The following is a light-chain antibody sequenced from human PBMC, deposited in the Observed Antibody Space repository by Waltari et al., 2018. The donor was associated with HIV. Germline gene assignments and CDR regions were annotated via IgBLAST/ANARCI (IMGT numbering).Light chain of an antibody. CDR2: HKD. Sequence: QSVLTQPPSVSAAPGQKVTISCSGSSSNIGSHYVSWYQHLPGTAPKLLIYHKDDRPSGIHDRFSGSRSGTSASLDITGLQTGDEADYHCGTWDSSLSTVVFGGGTKLTVL. J-gene: IGLJ3*02. V-gene: IGLV1-51*01. CDR3: GTWDSSLSTVV. CDR1: SSNIGSHY.